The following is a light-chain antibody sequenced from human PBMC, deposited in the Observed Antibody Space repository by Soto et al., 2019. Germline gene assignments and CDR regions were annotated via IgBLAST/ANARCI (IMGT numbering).Light chain of an antibody. CDR3: HQYGSSPPYT. V-gene: IGKV3-20*01. CDR2: GAS. J-gene: IGKJ2*01. CDR1: HSVSSSY. Sequence: EIVLTQSPGTLSLSPGERATLSCRASHSVSSSYLAWYQQKPGQAPRLLIYGASSRATGIPDRFSGSGSGTDFTLTISRLEPEDFAVYYCHQYGSSPPYTFGQETKLEIK.